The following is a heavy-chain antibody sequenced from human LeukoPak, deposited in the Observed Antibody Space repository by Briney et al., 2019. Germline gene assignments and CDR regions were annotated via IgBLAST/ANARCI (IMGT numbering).Heavy chain of an antibody. V-gene: IGHV3-48*04. CDR3: ARAGYSLDY. Sequence: GGSLRLSCAASGFTFNISAMSWVRQAPGKGLECVSPISGSGSTIYYADSVKGRFTISRDNAKNSLYLQMNILRAEDTAVYYCARAGYSLDYWGQGTLVTVSS. CDR1: GFTFNISA. J-gene: IGHJ4*02. D-gene: IGHD6-13*01. CDR2: ISGSGSTI.